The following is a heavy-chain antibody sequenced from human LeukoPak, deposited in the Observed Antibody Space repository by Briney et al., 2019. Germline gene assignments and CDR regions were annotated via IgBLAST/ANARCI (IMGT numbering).Heavy chain of an antibody. D-gene: IGHD5-24*01. V-gene: IGHV3-30*02. CDR1: GFTFSSYG. J-gene: IGHJ6*03. CDR3: AKDGEMATISNYYYYMDV. Sequence: PGGSLRLSCAASGFTFSSYGMHWVRQAPGKGLEWVAFIRYGGSNKYYADSVKGRFTISRDNSKNTLYLQMNSLRAEDTAVYYCAKDGEMATISNYYYYMDVWGKGTTVTVSS. CDR2: IRYGGSNK.